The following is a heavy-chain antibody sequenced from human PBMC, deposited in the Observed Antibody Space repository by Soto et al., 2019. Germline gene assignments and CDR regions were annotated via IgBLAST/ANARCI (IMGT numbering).Heavy chain of an antibody. CDR2: IYPGDSDT. D-gene: IGHD2-2*01. J-gene: IGHJ4*02. V-gene: IGHV5-51*01. CDR3: ARLTQCTSTSCPRGGFDY. Sequence: GESLKISCKGSGYSFTSYWIGWVRQMPGKGLEWMGIIYPGDSDTRYSPSFQGQVTISADKSISTAYLQWSSLKASDTAVYYCARLTQCTSTSCPRGGFDYWGQGTLVTVSS. CDR1: GYSFTSYW.